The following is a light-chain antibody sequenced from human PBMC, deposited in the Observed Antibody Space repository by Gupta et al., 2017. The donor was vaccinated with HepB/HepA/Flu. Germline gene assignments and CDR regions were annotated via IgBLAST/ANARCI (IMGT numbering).Light chain of an antibody. CDR2: SNI. CDR1: NSNIGDNA. J-gene: IGLJ3*02. Sequence: QSVLTQPPSASGTPGQSVTISCSGSNSNIGDNAVNWYQHLPGTAPKLLIYSNIQRPSGVPDRFSGSKSGTSDSLAISGLQSEDEADYYCAAWDDSLNGLVLGGGTKLTVL. CDR3: AAWDDSLNGLV. V-gene: IGLV1-44*01.